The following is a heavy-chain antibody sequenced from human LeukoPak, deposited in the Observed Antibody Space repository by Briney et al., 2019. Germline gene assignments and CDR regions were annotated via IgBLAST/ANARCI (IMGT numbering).Heavy chain of an antibody. CDR3: ARGHMDTAMDR. V-gene: IGHV4-61*02. D-gene: IGHD5-18*01. CDR1: GGSISSGSYY. CDR2: IYTSGST. Sequence: SQTLSLTCTVSGGSISSGSYYWSWIRQPAGKGLEWIGRIYTSGSTNYNPSLKSRVTISVDTSKDQFSLKLSSVTAADTAVYYCARGHMDTAMDRWGQGTLVTVSS. J-gene: IGHJ4*02.